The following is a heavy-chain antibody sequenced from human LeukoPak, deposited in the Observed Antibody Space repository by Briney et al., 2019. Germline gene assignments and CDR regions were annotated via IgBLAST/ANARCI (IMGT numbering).Heavy chain of an antibody. J-gene: IGHJ6*03. D-gene: IGHD4-17*01. CDR3: AKGADYEPYYYYYYMDV. CDR2: ISGSGGST. Sequence: GGSLRLSRAASGFTFSSYAMSWVRQAPGKGLEWVSAISGSGGSTYYADSVKGRFTISRDNSKNTLYLQMNSLRAEDTAVYHCAKGADYEPYYYYYYMDVWGKGTTITVSS. V-gene: IGHV3-23*01. CDR1: GFTFSSYA.